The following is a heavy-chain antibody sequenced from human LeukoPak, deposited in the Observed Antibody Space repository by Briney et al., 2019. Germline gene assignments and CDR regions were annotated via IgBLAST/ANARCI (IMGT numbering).Heavy chain of an antibody. Sequence: SGGSLRLSCAASGFTFRDYYMSWIRQAPGKGLEWVSYISSSSSYTNYADSVKGRCTISRDNAKNSLYLQMNSLRAEDTAVYYCARAVGDFWSGYGVYGMDVWGQGTTVTVSS. V-gene: IGHV3-11*06. J-gene: IGHJ6*02. CDR1: GFTFRDYY. CDR3: ARAVGDFWSGYGVYGMDV. CDR2: ISSSSSYT. D-gene: IGHD3-3*01.